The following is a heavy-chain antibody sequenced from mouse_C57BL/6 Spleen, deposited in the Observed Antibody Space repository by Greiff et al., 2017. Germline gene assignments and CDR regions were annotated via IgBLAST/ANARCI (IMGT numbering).Heavy chain of an antibody. CDR1: GYTFTDYY. D-gene: IGHD2-3*01. CDR2: INPNNGGT. CDR3: ARREIYDGYLWFAY. Sequence: VQLQQSGPELVKPGASVKISCKASGYTFTDYYMNWVKQSHGKSLEWIGDINPNNGGTIYNQKFKGKATLTVDKSSSTAYMELRSLTSEDSAVYYCARREIYDGYLWFAYWGQGTLVTVSA. V-gene: IGHV1-26*01. J-gene: IGHJ3*01.